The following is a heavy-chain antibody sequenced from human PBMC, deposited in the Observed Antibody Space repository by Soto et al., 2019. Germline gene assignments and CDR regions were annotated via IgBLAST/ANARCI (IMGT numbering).Heavy chain of an antibody. Sequence: EVLLVESGGDLVQPGGSLRLSCAASGFTFSNYAMHWVRQAPGKGLEYVAAINSIGDTTYYANSVKGRFTISRDNSRNTLYLQWGGLRADDMAVYYCARWFSLTGLASWGQGTLVTVSS. D-gene: IGHD3-10*01. CDR1: GFTFSNYA. V-gene: IGHV3-64*01. CDR3: ARWFSLTGLAS. J-gene: IGHJ5*01. CDR2: INSIGDTT.